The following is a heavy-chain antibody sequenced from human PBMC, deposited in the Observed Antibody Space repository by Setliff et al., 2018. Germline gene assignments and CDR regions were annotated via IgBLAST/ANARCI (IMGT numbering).Heavy chain of an antibody. CDR2: INAGNGNT. J-gene: IGHJ6*03. D-gene: IGHD3-3*01. CDR3: AREFTRYYNFWSAHRYYMDV. CDR1: GYTFTSYA. Sequence: WASVKVSCKASGYTFTSYAMHWVRQAPGQRLEWMGWINAGNGNTKYSQKFQGRVTITRDTSASTAYMELSGLRSEDTAVYYCAREFTRYYNFWSAHRYYMDVWGKGTTVTVS. V-gene: IGHV1-3*01.